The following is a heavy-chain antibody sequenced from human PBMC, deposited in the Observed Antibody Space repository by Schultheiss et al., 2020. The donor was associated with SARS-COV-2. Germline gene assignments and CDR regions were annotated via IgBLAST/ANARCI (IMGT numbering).Heavy chain of an antibody. CDR2: IWYDGSNK. D-gene: IGHD2-15*01. CDR1: GFTFSRHG. J-gene: IGHJ6*02. V-gene: IGHV3-33*06. CDR3: AKGRAVIITATFAMDV. Sequence: GGSLRLSCAASGFTFSRHGMHWVRQAPGKGLEWVAVIWYDGSNKYYADSVKGRFTISRDNSKNTLYLQMNSLRAEDTAVYYCAKGRAVIITATFAMDVWGQGTTVTVSS.